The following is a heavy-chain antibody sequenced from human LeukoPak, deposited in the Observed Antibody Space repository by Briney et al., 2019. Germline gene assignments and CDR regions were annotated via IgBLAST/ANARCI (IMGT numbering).Heavy chain of an antibody. Sequence: KASQTLSLTCTVSGDSINSNLCYWSWIRQHPGKGLEWIGYIYFSGSTYYNPSLKSRVTISIETSKSQFSLNLTSVTAADTAVYYCARVGGGRTSIAARPSAFDIWGQGTMVTVSS. D-gene: IGHD6-6*01. CDR2: IYFSGST. CDR3: ARVGGGRTSIAARPSAFDI. V-gene: IGHV4-31*03. CDR1: GDSINSNLCY. J-gene: IGHJ3*02.